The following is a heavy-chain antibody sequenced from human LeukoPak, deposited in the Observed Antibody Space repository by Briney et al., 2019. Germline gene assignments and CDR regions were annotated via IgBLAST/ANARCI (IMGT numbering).Heavy chain of an antibody. J-gene: IGHJ4*02. Sequence: SCKASGGTFSSYAMHWVRQAPGKGLEWVAVISYDGSNKYYADSVKGRFTISRDNSKNTLYLQMNSLRAEDTAVYYCATTTVTTNDYWGQGTLVTVSS. CDR3: ATTTVTTNDY. D-gene: IGHD4-17*01. V-gene: IGHV3-30-3*01. CDR2: ISYDGSNK. CDR1: GGTFSSYA.